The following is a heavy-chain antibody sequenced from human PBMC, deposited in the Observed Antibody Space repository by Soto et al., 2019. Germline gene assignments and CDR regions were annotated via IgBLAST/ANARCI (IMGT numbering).Heavy chain of an antibody. Sequence: SETLSLTCAVYGGSFSGYYWSWIRQPPGKGLEWIGEINHSGSTNYNPSLKSRVTISVDTSKNQFSLKLSSVTAADTAVYYCARGGYCSNGICEDAFDIWGQGTMVTVSS. CDR1: GGSFSGYY. CDR2: INHSGST. J-gene: IGHJ3*02. V-gene: IGHV4-34*01. D-gene: IGHD2-8*01. CDR3: ARGGYCSNGICEDAFDI.